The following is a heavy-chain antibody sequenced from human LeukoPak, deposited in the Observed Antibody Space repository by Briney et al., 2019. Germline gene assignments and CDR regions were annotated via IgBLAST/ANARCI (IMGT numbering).Heavy chain of an antibody. CDR1: GFSFRGYS. V-gene: IGHV3-48*04. Sequence: PGGSLRLSCAASGFSFRGYSIYWVCQSPGKGLEWISYIGTGADAIYYADSVRGRFTTSRDNAKNSVYLQMNSLRVEDTAVYYCARGGQGRDDYFDYWGQGTLVTVSS. CDR3: ARGGQGRDDYFDY. J-gene: IGHJ4*02. CDR2: IGTGADAI.